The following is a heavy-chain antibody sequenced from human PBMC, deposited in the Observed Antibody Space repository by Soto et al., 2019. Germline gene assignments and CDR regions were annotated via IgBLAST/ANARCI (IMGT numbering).Heavy chain of an antibody. D-gene: IGHD2-15*01. CDR1: GGSFSGYY. Sequence: QVQLQQWGAGLLKPSETLSLTCAVSGGSFSGYYWSWIRQPPGTGLEWDGEINHSGSTNYNPSLKDRATISVDTSKNQFSLKLSSVTAADTAVYYCARVAKGDIVVVVAATPNNNWFDPWGQGTLVTVSS. CDR2: INHSGST. J-gene: IGHJ5*02. V-gene: IGHV4-34*01. CDR3: ARVAKGDIVVVVAATPNNNWFDP.